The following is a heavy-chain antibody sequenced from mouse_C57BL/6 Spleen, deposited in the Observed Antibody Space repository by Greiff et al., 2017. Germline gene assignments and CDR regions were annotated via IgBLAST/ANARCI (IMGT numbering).Heavy chain of an antibody. CDR3: ARRTYYGYDDAMDY. J-gene: IGHJ4*01. Sequence: QLQQSGPELVKPGASVKISCKASGYTFTDYYMNWVKQSHGKSLEWIGDINPNNGGTSYNQKFKGKATLTVDKSSSTAYMELRSLTSEDSAVYYCARRTYYGYDDAMDYWGQGTSVTVSS. V-gene: IGHV1-26*01. CDR2: INPNNGGT. D-gene: IGHD2-9*01. CDR1: GYTFTDYY.